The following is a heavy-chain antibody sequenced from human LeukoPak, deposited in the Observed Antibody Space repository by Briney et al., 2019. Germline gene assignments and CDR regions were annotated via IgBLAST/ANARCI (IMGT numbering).Heavy chain of an antibody. Sequence: PSETLSLTCTVSGGSISSSSYYWGWIRQPPGKGLEWIGSIYYSGSTYYNPSLKSRVTISIDTSKNQFSLQLSSVTAADTAVYYCARRVMTTVVTGGIDYWGQGTLVTVSS. V-gene: IGHV4-39*07. D-gene: IGHD4-23*01. CDR3: ARRVMTTVVTGGIDY. CDR2: IYYSGST. J-gene: IGHJ4*02. CDR1: GGSISSSSYY.